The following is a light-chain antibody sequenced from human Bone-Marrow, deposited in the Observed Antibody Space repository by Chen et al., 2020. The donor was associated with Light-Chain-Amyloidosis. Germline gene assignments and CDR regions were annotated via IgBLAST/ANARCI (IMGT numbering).Light chain of an antibody. CDR3: QQYKSYTFT. CDR1: QDIGDW. CDR2: KAS. J-gene: IGKJ2*01. Sequence: DIRMTQSPSTLSASVGDRVTITCRASQDIGDWLAWFQQKPGKAPNLLIYKASNLQRGVPSRFTGSGSGTEFTLTIDSLQPDDFALYFCQQYKSYTFTFGQGTQL. V-gene: IGKV1-5*03.